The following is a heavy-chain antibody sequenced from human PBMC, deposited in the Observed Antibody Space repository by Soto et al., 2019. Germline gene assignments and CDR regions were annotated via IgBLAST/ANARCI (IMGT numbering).Heavy chain of an antibody. Sequence: QVQLVQSGAEVKKPGSSVKVSCKASGGTFSSYDISWVRQSHGQGLEGMGGIIPIFGTANYAQKFQGRVTITADESTSTAYMELSSLRYEDTAVYYCASLPWEVVPAAHYFDYWGQGTLVTVSS. D-gene: IGHD2-2*01. CDR3: ASLPWEVVPAAHYFDY. J-gene: IGHJ4*02. CDR2: IIPIFGTA. V-gene: IGHV1-69*01. CDR1: GGTFSSYD.